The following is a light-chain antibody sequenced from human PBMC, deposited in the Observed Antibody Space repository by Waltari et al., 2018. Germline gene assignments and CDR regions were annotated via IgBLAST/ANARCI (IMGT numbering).Light chain of an antibody. V-gene: IGKV3-20*01. CDR1: KSVGRA. Sequence: EIVLTQSPGTLALSQGERATLSCRASKSVGRALAWYQQRPGQAPRLLIYDTSTRATGIPDRFSGSGSGTDFSLTISRVEPEDFAVYYCQMYVRLPVTFGQGTKVEVK. J-gene: IGKJ1*01. CDR2: DTS. CDR3: QMYVRLPVT.